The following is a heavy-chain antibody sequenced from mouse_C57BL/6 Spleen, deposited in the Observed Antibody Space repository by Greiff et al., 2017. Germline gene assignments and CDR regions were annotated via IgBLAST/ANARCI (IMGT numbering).Heavy chain of an antibody. CDR1: GFTFSSYG. V-gene: IGHV5-6*02. CDR2: ISSGGSYT. J-gene: IGHJ2*01. Sequence: DVKLVESGGDLVKPGGSLKLSCAASGFTFSSYGMSWVRQTPDKRLEWVATISSGGSYTYYPDSVKGRFTISRDNAKNTLYLQMRSLKSEDTAMYYCARRLDSSGYGSYFDYWGQGTTLTVSS. CDR3: ARRLDSSGYGSYFDY. D-gene: IGHD3-2*02.